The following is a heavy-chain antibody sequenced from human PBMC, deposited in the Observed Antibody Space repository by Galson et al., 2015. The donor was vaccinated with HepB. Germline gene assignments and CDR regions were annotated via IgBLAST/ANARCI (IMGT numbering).Heavy chain of an antibody. D-gene: IGHD3-10*01. V-gene: IGHV7-4-1*02. J-gene: IGHJ4*02. CDR2: INTNTGDP. CDR1: GYTFTKSA. CDR3: ARECGAAMVRRAPDY. Sequence: SVKVSCKASGYTFTKSAMSWVRQAPGQGPEWMGWINTNTGDPTYAQGFKRRVVFSADASVNTAYLQISSLKAEDTAVYYCARECGAAMVRRAPDYWGPRTLVTVYS.